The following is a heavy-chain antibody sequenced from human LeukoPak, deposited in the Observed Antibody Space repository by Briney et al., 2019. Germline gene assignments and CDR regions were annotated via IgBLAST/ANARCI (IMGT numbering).Heavy chain of an antibody. Sequence: GGSLRLSCAASGFTFSTYAMTWVRQVPGKGLECVSIISGSGDTYYADSVKGRFTISRDNSKNTLYLQMNSLRAEDTAVYYCARFMYYYGSGSYYYFDYWGQGTLVTVSS. V-gene: IGHV3-23*01. CDR3: ARFMYYYGSGSYYYFDY. CDR1: GFTFSTYA. D-gene: IGHD3-10*01. CDR2: ISGSGDT. J-gene: IGHJ4*02.